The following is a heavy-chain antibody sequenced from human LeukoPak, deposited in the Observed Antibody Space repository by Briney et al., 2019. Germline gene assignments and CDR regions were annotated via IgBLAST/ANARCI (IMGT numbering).Heavy chain of an antibody. CDR3: ARANFLYCSSSTCLFDY. J-gene: IGHJ4*02. V-gene: IGHV1-2*02. D-gene: IGHD2-2*01. CDR2: INPNDGDT. Sequence: ASVKVSCKASGYTFTDYYMRWVRQAPGQGFEWMGWINPNDGDTNYQGRVTMTRDTSISTAHMEVSRLRSDDTAVYYCARANFLYCSSSTCLFDYWGQGTLVTVSS. CDR1: GYTFTDYY.